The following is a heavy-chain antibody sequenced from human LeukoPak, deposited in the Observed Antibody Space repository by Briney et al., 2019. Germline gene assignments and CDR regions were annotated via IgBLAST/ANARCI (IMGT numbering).Heavy chain of an antibody. Sequence: SETLSLTCSVSGGSISSYYWSWIRQPPGKGLEWIGYVYYSGSTNYNPSLKNRVTISVETSKNQLSLKLSSFTAADTAVYYCARQSSGSYYGWCFDLWGRGTLVTVSS. J-gene: IGHJ2*01. CDR3: ARQSSGSYYGWCFDL. CDR1: GGSISSYY. CDR2: VYYSGST. V-gene: IGHV4-59*01. D-gene: IGHD1-26*01.